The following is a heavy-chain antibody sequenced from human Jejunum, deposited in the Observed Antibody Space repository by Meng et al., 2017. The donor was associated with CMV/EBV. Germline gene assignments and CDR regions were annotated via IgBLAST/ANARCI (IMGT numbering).Heavy chain of an antibody. CDR2: ISWDGGDT. J-gene: IGHJ3*01. D-gene: IGHD3-16*01. Sequence: ASGFDFEDYTMHWVRQAPGKSREWVSLISWDGGDTLYADSVRGRFTISRDNSKNSLYLHMSSLRADDTAFYYCATIGGLQALDFWGQGTMVTVSS. V-gene: IGHV3-43*01. CDR1: GFDFEDYT. CDR3: ATIGGLQALDF.